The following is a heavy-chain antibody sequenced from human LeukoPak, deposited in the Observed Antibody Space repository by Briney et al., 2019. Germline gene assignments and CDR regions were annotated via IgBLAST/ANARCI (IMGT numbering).Heavy chain of an antibody. CDR2: ISGSGGST. CDR3: AKPQDIVATISPNFDY. J-gene: IGHJ4*02. CDR1: GFTFSSYA. V-gene: IGHV3-23*01. Sequence: GGSLRLSCAASGFTFSSYAMSWVRQAPGKGLEWVSAISGSGGSTYYADSVKGRFTISRDNSKNTLYLQMNSLRAEDTAVYYCAKPQDIVATISPNFDYWGQGTLVTVSS. D-gene: IGHD5-12*01.